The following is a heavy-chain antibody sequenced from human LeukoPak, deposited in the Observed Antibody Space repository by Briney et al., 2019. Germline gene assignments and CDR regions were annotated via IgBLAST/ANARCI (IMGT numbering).Heavy chain of an antibody. CDR1: GGSFSGYY. Sequence: SETLSLTCAVYGGSFSGYYWSWLRQPPGKGLEWIGEINHSGSTNYNPSLKSRVTISVDTSKNQFSLKLSSVTAADTAVYYCARGPAAWYYYGMDVWGQGTTVTVSS. J-gene: IGHJ6*02. D-gene: IGHD6-25*01. CDR3: ARGPAAWYYYGMDV. V-gene: IGHV4-34*01. CDR2: INHSGST.